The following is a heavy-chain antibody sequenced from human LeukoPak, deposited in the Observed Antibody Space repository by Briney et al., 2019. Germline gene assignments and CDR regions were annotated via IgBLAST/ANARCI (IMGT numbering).Heavy chain of an antibody. V-gene: IGHV4-30-2*05. Sequence: TSQTLSLTCAVSGGSISSGGYSWSWIRQPPGKGLEWIGYIYNSGSTYYNPSLKSRVTISVDTSKNQFSLKLSSVTAADTAVYYCARRALSSSSHIDYWGQGTLVTVSS. CDR3: ARRALSSSSHIDY. CDR1: GGSISSGGYS. D-gene: IGHD6-13*01. CDR2: IYNSGST. J-gene: IGHJ4*02.